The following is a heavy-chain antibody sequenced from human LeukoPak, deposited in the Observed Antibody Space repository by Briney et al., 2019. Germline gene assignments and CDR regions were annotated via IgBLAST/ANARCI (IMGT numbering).Heavy chain of an antibody. J-gene: IGHJ4*02. CDR2: VNPNSGNT. CDR3: ARRSDDYDSSAYYH. CDR1: GYTFTSYD. V-gene: IGHV1-8*01. D-gene: IGHD3-22*01. Sequence: ASVKVSCKTSGYTFTSYDLNWVRQATGQGLEWMGLVNPNSGNTGYAQKFQGRVTMTMDPSISTAYMELSSLRSEDTAVYYCARRSDDYDSSAYYHWGQGTLVTVSS.